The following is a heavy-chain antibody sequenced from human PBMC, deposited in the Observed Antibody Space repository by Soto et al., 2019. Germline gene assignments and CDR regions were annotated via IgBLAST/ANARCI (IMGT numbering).Heavy chain of an antibody. CDR1: GFSLSTSGVG. CDR2: IYWDDDK. J-gene: IGHJ6*02. CDR3: AHSSTKPVVYYYYYGMDV. Sequence: QITLKESGPTLVKPTQTLTLTCTFSGFSLSTSGVGVGWIRQPPGKALEWLALIYWDDDKRYSPSLKSRLTINKDTSKNQVVLTMTNMDPVDTATYYCAHSSTKPVVYYYYYGMDVWGQGTTVTVSS. V-gene: IGHV2-5*02.